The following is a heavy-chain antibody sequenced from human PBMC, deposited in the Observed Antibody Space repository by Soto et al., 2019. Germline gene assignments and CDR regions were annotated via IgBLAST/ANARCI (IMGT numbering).Heavy chain of an antibody. CDR3: ARDHYDSSGSYGMDV. J-gene: IGHJ6*02. CDR1: GGSISSSNW. V-gene: IGHV4-4*02. CDR2: IYHSGST. D-gene: IGHD3-22*01. Sequence: SETLSLTCAVSGGSISSSNWWSWVRQPPGKGLEWIGEIYHSGSTNYNPSLKSRVTISVDKSKNQFSLKLSSVTAADTAVYYCARDHYDSSGSYGMDVWGQGTTVTVSS.